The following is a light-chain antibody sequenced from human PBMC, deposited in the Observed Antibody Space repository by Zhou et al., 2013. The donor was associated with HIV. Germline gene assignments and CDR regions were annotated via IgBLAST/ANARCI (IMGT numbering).Light chain of an antibody. CDR3: QQYISYPYT. CDR2: QAS. CDR1: QNIVNW. Sequence: DIQMTQSPSTLSVSVGDRVTITCRASQNIVNWLAWYQQKPGKAPKLLIYQASTLESGVPSRFSGRGSGTDFTLTISSLQSDDVAAYYCQQYISYPYTFGQGTKLEI. V-gene: IGKV1-5*03. J-gene: IGKJ2*01.